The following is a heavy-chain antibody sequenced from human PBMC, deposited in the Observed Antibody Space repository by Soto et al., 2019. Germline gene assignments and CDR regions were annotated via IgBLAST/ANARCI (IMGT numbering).Heavy chain of an antibody. CDR3: TTGGISLKRWWYYGLDV. D-gene: IGHD2-8*02. Sequence: EGQLVESGGGLVKPGESLRLSCAASGFSFSNAWMNWVRQAPGKGLEWVGRIKSKTDGGAIDYAAPVKDRFTISRDDSQNTVYLQLSSLNTEDTGVYYCTTGGISLKRWWYYGLDVWGQGTTVTFSS. CDR2: IKSKTDGGAI. V-gene: IGHV3-15*07. J-gene: IGHJ6*02. CDR1: GFSFSNAW.